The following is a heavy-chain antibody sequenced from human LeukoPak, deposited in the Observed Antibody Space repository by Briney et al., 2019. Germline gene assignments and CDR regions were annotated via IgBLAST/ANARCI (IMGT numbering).Heavy chain of an antibody. CDR2: IYHSGST. D-gene: IGHD1-26*01. V-gene: IGHV4-38-2*01. J-gene: IGHJ3*02. CDR3: AHDSGSYFDAFDI. Sequence: KPSETLSLTXAVSGYSISSGYYWGWIRPPPGKGLEWIGSIYHSGSTYYNPSLKSRVTISVDTSKNQFSLKLSSVTAADTAVYYCAHDSGSYFDAFDIWGQGTMVTVSS. CDR1: GYSISSGYY.